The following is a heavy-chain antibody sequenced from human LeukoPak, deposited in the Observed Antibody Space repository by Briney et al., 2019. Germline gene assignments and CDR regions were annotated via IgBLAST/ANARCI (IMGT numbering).Heavy chain of an antibody. CDR2: ISSSSSTI. CDR3: ARDSITMVRGVFN. V-gene: IGHV3-48*04. Sequence: GGSLRLSCAASTFTFSSYSMNWVRQAPGKGLEWVSYISSSSSTIYYADSVKGRFTISRDNAKNSLYLQMNSLRAEDTAVYYCARDSITMVRGVFNWGQGTLVTVSS. D-gene: IGHD3-10*01. J-gene: IGHJ4*02. CDR1: TFTFSSYS.